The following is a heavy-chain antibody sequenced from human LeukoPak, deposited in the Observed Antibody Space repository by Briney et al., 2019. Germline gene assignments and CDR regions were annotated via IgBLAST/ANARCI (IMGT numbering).Heavy chain of an antibody. J-gene: IGHJ4*02. CDR3: ARGGLVPAATRIDY. D-gene: IGHD2-2*01. CDR2: ISAYNGNT. V-gene: IGHV1-18*01. CDR1: GYTFTSYG. Sequence: ASVKVSCKASGYTFTSYGISWVRQAPGQGLEGMGWISAYNGNTNYAQKLQGRVTMTTDTSTSPAYIELRSLRSDDTGVYFCARGGLVPAATRIDYWGQGTLVTVSS.